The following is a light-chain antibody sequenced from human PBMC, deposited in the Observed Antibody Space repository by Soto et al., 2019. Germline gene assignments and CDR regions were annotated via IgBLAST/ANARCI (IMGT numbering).Light chain of an antibody. CDR2: EVN. CDR1: SSDIGRYNR. CDR3: NSFTTSSTYV. Sequence: QSVLAQPASVSGSAGQSITISCTGTSSDIGRYNRVSWYQQPPGTAPKLIIYEVNNRPSGVPDRFSGSKSGNTASLTISGLQAEDEADYYCNSFTTSSTYVFGTGTKVTVL. V-gene: IGLV2-18*02. J-gene: IGLJ1*01.